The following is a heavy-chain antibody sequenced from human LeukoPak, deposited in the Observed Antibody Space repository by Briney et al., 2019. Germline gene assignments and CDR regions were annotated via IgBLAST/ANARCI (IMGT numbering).Heavy chain of an antibody. J-gene: IGHJ5*02. D-gene: IGHD1-14*01. Sequence: GGSLRLSCAASEFTFSNYAMNWFRQAPGKGLEWVSGISGGGGSTYYADSVKGRFTISRDNSKNTLYLQMDSLRAEDTALYYCAKGSGINHYHWIDPWGQGTLVTVSS. V-gene: IGHV3-23*01. CDR1: EFTFSNYA. CDR2: ISGGGGST. CDR3: AKGSGINHYHWIDP.